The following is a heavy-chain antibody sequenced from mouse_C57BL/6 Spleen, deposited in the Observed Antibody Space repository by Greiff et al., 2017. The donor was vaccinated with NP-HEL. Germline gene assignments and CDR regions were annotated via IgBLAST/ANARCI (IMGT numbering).Heavy chain of an antibody. Sequence: EVQVVESGGGLVKPGGSLKLSCAASGFTFSDYGMHWVRQAPEKGLEWVAYISSGSSTIYYADTVKGRFTISRDHAKNTLFLQVTSLRSEDTAMYYCASIYPFADWGQGTLVTVSA. CDR3: ASIYPFAD. CDR1: GFTFSDYG. V-gene: IGHV5-17*01. CDR2: ISSGSSTI. J-gene: IGHJ3*01.